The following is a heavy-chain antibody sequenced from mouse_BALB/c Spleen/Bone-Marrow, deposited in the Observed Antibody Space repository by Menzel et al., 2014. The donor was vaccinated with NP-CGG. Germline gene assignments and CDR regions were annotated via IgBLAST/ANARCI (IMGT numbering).Heavy chain of an antibody. CDR2: IHPSDSES. J-gene: IGHJ2*01. CDR3: ARGLGEIWGY. CDR1: GYSFTNYW. Sequence: QVQLQQSGAELVRPGTSVQLSCKASGYSFTNYWTNWVKQRPGQGLEWIGMIHPSDSESRLNQKFKDKATLTVDKSSTTAYMQLSSPTSADSAVYYCARGLGEIWGYWGQGTTLTVSS. V-gene: IGHV1-61*01. D-gene: IGHD4-1*01.